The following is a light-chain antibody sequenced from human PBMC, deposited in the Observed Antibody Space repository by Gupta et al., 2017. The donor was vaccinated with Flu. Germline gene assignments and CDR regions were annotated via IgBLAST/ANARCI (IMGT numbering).Light chain of an antibody. Sequence: DIVMTQSPDSLAVPLGERATINCTSSQSVLYSSNNKNYLAWYQQKPGQPPKLLIHWASTRESGVPDRFSGSGSGTDFTLTISSLQAEDVAVYYCQQFYTTPLAFGPGTKVYIK. J-gene: IGKJ3*01. CDR1: QSVLYSSNNKNY. CDR2: WAS. V-gene: IGKV4-1*01. CDR3: QQFYTTPLA.